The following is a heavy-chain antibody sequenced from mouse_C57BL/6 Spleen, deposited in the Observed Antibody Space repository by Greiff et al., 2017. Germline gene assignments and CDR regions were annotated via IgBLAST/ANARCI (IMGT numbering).Heavy chain of an antibody. CDR1: GFTFSDYG. CDR2: ISSGSSTI. V-gene: IGHV5-17*01. CDR3: ARTIYYDYDEGYAMDY. J-gene: IGHJ4*01. D-gene: IGHD2-4*01. Sequence: EVKVVESGGGLVKPGGSLKLSCAASGFTFSDYGMHWVRQAPEKGLEWVAYISSGSSTIYYADTVKGRFTISRDNAKNTLFLQMTSLRSEDTAMYYCARTIYYDYDEGYAMDYWGQGTSVTVSS.